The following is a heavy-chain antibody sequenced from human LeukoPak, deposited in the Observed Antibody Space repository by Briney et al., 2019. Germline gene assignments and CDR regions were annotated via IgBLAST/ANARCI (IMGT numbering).Heavy chain of an antibody. CDR1: GFTFSSYW. D-gene: IGHD2/OR15-2a*01. J-gene: IGHJ5*02. CDR3: ARSNYDSTTFYYHLDL. V-gene: IGHV3-74*01. Sequence: GGSLRLSCAASGFTFSSYWMHWVRQAPGKGPVWVSRVDVHGQGTAYADSVKGRFTISRDNAKNTLSLQMNSLSAEDTAVYYCARSNYDSTTFYYHLDLWGQGTLVTVSS. CDR2: VDVHGQGT.